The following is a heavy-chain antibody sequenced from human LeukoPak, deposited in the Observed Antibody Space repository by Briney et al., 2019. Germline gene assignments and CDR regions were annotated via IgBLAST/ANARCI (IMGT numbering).Heavy chain of an antibody. V-gene: IGHV4-59*01. CDR2: IYYTGTT. Sequence: SETLSLTCSVSGGSISTYYWTWIRQIPGKGLEWIGYIYYTGTTNYNPLFESRATISVDTSKNQFSLKLTSVTAADTAVYFCARGEDFERYYLAYWGQGTLVTVSS. CDR3: ARGEDFERYYLAY. CDR1: GGSISTYY. D-gene: IGHD3-9*01. J-gene: IGHJ4*02.